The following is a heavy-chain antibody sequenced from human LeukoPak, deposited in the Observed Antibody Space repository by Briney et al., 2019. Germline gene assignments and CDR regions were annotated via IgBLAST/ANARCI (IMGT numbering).Heavy chain of an antibody. CDR1: GFTFDDYA. D-gene: IGHD2-15*01. Sequence: PGRSLRLSCAASGFTFDDYAMHWVRQAPGKGLEWVSGISWNSGSIGYADSVKGRFTISRDNAKNSLYLQMNSLRAEDTALYYCAKAVCSGGSCYIIDYWGQGTLVTVSS. J-gene: IGHJ4*02. V-gene: IGHV3-9*01. CDR3: AKAVCSGGSCYIIDY. CDR2: ISWNSGSI.